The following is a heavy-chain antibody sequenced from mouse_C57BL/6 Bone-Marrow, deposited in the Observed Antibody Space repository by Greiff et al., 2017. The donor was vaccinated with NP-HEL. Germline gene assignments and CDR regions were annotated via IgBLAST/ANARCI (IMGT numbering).Heavy chain of an antibody. J-gene: IGHJ2*01. V-gene: IGHV1-59*01. Sequence: QVQLQQPGAELVRPGTSVKLSCKASGYTFTSYWMHWVKQRPGQGLAWIGVIDPSDSYTNSNQKFKGKATLTVDTSSSTAYMQLSSLTSEDSAVDSCAHYYGSSLFDCGGQGTAPTV. CDR3: AHYYGSSLFDC. CDR2: IDPSDSYT. CDR1: GYTFTSYW. D-gene: IGHD1-1*01.